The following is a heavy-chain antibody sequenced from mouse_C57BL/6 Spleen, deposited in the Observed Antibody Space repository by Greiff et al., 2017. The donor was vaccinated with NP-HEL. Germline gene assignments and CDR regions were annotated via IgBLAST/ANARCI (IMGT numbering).Heavy chain of an antibody. CDR3: ARGRITTVVHFDY. D-gene: IGHD1-1*01. V-gene: IGHV1-39*01. CDR1: GYSFTDYN. Sequence: VQLKQSGPELVKPGASVKISCKASGYSFTDYNMNWVKQSNGKSLEWIGVINPNYGTTSYNQKFKGKATLTVDQSSSTAYMQLNSLTSEDSAVYDCARGRITTVVHFDYWGQGTTLTVSS. CDR2: INPNYGTT. J-gene: IGHJ2*01.